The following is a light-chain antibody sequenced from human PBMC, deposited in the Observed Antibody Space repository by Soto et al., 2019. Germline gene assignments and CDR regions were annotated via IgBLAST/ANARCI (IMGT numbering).Light chain of an antibody. Sequence: EIVMTHSPATLSVSPCERATLSCRASQSVSSNLAWYQQKPGQAPRLLIYGASTRATGIPARFSGSGSGTEFTLTISSLQSEDFATYHCQEYKTWTFGQGTKVDIK. J-gene: IGKJ1*01. V-gene: IGKV3-15*01. CDR3: QEYKTWT. CDR2: GAS. CDR1: QSVSSN.